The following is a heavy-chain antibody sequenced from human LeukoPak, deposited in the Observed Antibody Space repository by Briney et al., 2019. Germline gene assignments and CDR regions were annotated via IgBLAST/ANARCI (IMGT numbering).Heavy chain of an antibody. D-gene: IGHD6-13*01. CDR3: ASDSIAAAGTGL. Sequence: TSETLSLTCTVSGGSINNYYWSWIRQPAGKGLEWIGRIYSSGSTNYSPSLKSRVTMSVDTSKNQFSLKLTSVTAPDTAMYYCASDSIAAAGTGLWGQGTMVTVSS. V-gene: IGHV4-4*07. CDR1: GGSINNYY. CDR2: IYSSGST. J-gene: IGHJ3*01.